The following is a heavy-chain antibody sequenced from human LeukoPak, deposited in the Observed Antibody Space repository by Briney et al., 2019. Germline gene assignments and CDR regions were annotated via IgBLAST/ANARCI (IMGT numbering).Heavy chain of an antibody. CDR1: GDSISNYY. CDR2: IYHSGST. V-gene: IGHV4-59*01. CDR3: ARNADDSSSYPYFDY. Sequence: SETLSLTCTVSGDSISNYYWSWIRQPPGKELEWIGYIYHSGSTNYNPSLKSRVTISQDTSKNQFSLKLSSVTAADTAVYYCARNADDSSSYPYFDYWGQGTLVTVSS. J-gene: IGHJ4*02. D-gene: IGHD3-22*01.